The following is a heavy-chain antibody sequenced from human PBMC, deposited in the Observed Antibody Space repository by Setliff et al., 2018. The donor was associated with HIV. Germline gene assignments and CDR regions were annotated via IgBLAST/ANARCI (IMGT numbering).Heavy chain of an antibody. CDR3: ARGAIAAAGDFDY. CDR2: IYTSGST. V-gene: IGHV4-4*07. J-gene: IGHJ4*02. Sequence: SETLSLTCTVSGDSISSYYWNWIRQPAGKGLEWIGRIYTSGSTNYNPSLKSRVTMSVDTSKNQFSLRLSSVTAADTAVYYCARGAIAAAGDFDYWGQGTLVTVSS. D-gene: IGHD6-13*01. CDR1: GDSISSYY.